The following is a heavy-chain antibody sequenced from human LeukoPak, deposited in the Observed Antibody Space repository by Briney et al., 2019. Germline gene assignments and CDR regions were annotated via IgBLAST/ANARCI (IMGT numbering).Heavy chain of an antibody. V-gene: IGHV1-8*01. CDR1: GYTFTSYD. D-gene: IGHD3-22*01. J-gene: IGHJ4*02. CDR3: ARVTGDYYDSSGCLDY. Sequence: ASVKVSCKASGYTFTSYDINWVRQATGQGLEWMGWMNPNSGNTGYAQKFQGRVTMTRNTSISTAYMELSSLRSEDTAVYYCARVTGDYYDSSGCLDYWGQGTLVTVS. CDR2: MNPNSGNT.